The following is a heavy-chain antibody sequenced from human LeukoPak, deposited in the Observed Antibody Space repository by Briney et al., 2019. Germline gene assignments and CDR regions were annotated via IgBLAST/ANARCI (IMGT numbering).Heavy chain of an antibody. V-gene: IGHV3-53*01. J-gene: IGHJ4*02. Sequence: GSLRLSCAASGFTVSSNYMSWVRQAPGKGLEWVSVIYSGGSTYYADSVKGRFTISRDNSKNTLYLQMNSLRAEDTAVYYCARYYCSGGSCYEYWGQGTLVTVSS. CDR2: IYSGGST. CDR3: ARYYCSGGSCYEY. CDR1: GFTVSSNY. D-gene: IGHD2-15*01.